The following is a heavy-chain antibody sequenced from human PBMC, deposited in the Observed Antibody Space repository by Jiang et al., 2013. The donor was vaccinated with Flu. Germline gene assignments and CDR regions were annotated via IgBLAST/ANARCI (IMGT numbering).Heavy chain of an antibody. CDR1: GDSVSSNSAA. CDR3: ARESSGPKHAYYDFWSEHNWFDP. CDR2: TYYRSKWYN. V-gene: IGHV6-1*01. D-gene: IGHD3-3*01. J-gene: IGHJ5*02. Sequence: SQTLSLTCAISGDSVSSNSAAWNWIRQSPSRGLEWLGRTYYRSKWYNDYAVSVKSRITINPDTSKNQFSLQLNSVTPEDTAVYYCARESSGPKHAYYDFWSEHNWFDPWGQGTLVTVSS.